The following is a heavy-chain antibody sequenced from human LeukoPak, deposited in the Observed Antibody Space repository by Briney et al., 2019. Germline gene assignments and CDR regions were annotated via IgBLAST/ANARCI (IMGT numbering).Heavy chain of an antibody. CDR2: ISSSSSSI. CDR1: GFKFSSYS. J-gene: IGHJ4*02. V-gene: IGHV3-48*01. Sequence: GGSLRLSCAASGFKFSSYSMNWVRQAPGKGLEWVSYISSSSSSIYYADSVRGRFTISRDNAKDSLYLQMNSLRAEDTAVYYCARGLAAAGRGYFDYWGQGTLVTVSS. CDR3: ARGLAAAGRGYFDY. D-gene: IGHD6-13*01.